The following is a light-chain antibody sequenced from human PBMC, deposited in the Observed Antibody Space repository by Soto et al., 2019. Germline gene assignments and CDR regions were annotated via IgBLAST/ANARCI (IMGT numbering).Light chain of an antibody. Sequence: QSVLTQPPSASGSPGQSVTISCTGTSSDVGGYNYVSWYQQHPGKAPKLMIYEVSKRPSGVPDRFSGPKSGNTASLTVSGLQAEDEADYYCSSYAGSNNLDWVFGGGTKLTVL. CDR1: SSDVGGYNY. V-gene: IGLV2-8*01. CDR2: EVS. J-gene: IGLJ3*02. CDR3: SSYAGSNNLDWV.